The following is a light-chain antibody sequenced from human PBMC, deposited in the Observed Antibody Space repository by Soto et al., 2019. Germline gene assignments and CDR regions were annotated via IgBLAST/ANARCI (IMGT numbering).Light chain of an antibody. CDR3: KHYNSYWT. CDR1: QSISGW. J-gene: IGKJ1*01. CDR2: KAS. Sequence: DVQMTQSPSTLSSSLGDRVTITCRASQSISGWLAWYQQRPGKAPKLMIYKASTLETGVPSRFSGSGSGTEFTLTIKNLQPDDFATYYCKHYNSYWTCGQGTKVDIK. V-gene: IGKV1-5*03.